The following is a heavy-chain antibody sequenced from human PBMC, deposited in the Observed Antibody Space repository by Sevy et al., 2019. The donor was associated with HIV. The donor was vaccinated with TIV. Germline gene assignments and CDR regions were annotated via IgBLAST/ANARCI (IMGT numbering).Heavy chain of an antibody. Sequence: SETLSLTCTVSGGSISSYYWSWIRQPPEKGLEWIGYIYYSGSTNYNPSLKSRVTISVDTSKNQFSLKLSSVTAADTAVYYCARGGLASLKLVPFDYWGQGTLVTVSS. D-gene: IGHD1-26*01. V-gene: IGHV4-59*01. J-gene: IGHJ4*02. CDR1: GGSISSYY. CDR3: ARGGLASLKLVPFDY. CDR2: IYYSGST.